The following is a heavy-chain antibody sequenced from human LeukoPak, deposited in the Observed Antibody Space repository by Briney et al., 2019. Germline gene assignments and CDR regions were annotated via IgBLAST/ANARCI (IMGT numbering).Heavy chain of an antibody. CDR2: ISYDGSNK. Sequence: HRGSSLRLYCAASGFTFSSYATHVVRQAPGKGLEWVAVISYDGSNKYYADSVKGRFTISRDNSKNTLYLQMNSLRAEDTAVYYCARAYSGSYDYFDYWGQGTLVTVSS. CDR3: ARAYSGSYDYFDY. CDR1: GFTFSSYA. V-gene: IGHV3-30-3*01. D-gene: IGHD1-26*01. J-gene: IGHJ4*02.